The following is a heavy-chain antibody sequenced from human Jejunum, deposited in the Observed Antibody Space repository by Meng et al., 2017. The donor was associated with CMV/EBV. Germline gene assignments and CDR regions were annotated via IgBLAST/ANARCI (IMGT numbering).Heavy chain of an antibody. CDR2: IKEDGSTK. D-gene: IGHD5-12*01. J-gene: IGHJ4*02. CDR1: GFTFTRNW. Sequence: SCVASGFTFTRNWMIWVRQPPGKGLEGVANIKEDGSTKLYVDSVKGRFTISRDNSKNSLFLQMNSLRVEDTAVYYCARGPDIGAFWGQGTLVTVSS. V-gene: IGHV3-7*01. CDR3: ARGPDIGAF.